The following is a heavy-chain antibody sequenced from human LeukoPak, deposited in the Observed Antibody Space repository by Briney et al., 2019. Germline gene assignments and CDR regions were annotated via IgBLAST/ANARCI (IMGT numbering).Heavy chain of an antibody. Sequence: SVKVSCKASGGTFSSYAITWVRQAPGQGLEWMGGIIPIFGTANYAQKFQGRVTITTDESTSTAYMELSSLRSDDTAVYYCARDRYNWGFDYWGQGTLVTVSS. J-gene: IGHJ4*02. CDR2: IIPIFGTA. V-gene: IGHV1-69*05. CDR3: ARDRYNWGFDY. D-gene: IGHD5-24*01. CDR1: GGTFSSYA.